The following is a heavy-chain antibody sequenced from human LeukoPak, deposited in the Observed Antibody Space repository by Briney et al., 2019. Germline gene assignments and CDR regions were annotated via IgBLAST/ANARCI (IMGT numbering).Heavy chain of an antibody. CDR3: ARDTTHKKNAFDI. J-gene: IGHJ3*02. CDR1: GFTVSSDY. CDR2: IYSGGST. Sequence: PGGSLRLSCAASGFTVSSDYMSWVRQAPGKGLEWVSVIYSGGSTYYADSVKGRFTISRDNSKNTLYLRMNSLRAEDTAVYYCARDTTHKKNAFDIWGQGTMVTVSS. V-gene: IGHV3-53*01. D-gene: IGHD1-1*01.